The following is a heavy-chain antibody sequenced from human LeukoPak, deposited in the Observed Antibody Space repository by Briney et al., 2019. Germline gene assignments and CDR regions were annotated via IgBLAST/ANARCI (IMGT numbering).Heavy chain of an antibody. CDR2: INVHNGDT. V-gene: IGHV1-18*01. CDR3: ASSNAGIDY. Sequence: GASVKVSCKASGYTFTSYAMNWVRQAPGQGLEWMGWINVHNGDTNYAQKLQGRVTMTTDTSTSTAYMELRSLRSDDTAVYYCASSNAGIDYWGQGTLVTVSS. J-gene: IGHJ4*02. CDR1: GYTFTSYA.